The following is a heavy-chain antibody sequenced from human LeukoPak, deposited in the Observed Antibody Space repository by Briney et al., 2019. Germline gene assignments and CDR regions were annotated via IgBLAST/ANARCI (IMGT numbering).Heavy chain of an antibody. J-gene: IGHJ4*02. D-gene: IGHD4-17*01. CDR2: IYSGGST. Sequence: PGGSLRLSCAASGFTVSSNYMSWVRQAPGKGLEWVSVIYSGGSTYYADSVKGRFTISRDNSKNTLYLQMYSLRAEDTAVYYCARDQPGDYGAGYFDYWGQGTLVTVSS. CDR3: ARDQPGDYGAGYFDY. V-gene: IGHV3-53*01. CDR1: GFTVSSNY.